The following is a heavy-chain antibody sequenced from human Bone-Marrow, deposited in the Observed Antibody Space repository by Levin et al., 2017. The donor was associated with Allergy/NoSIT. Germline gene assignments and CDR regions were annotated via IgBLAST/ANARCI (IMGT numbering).Heavy chain of an antibody. J-gene: IGHJ4*02. D-gene: IGHD4-17*01. CDR3: ARGGYGDYVFLDD. CDR1: GFTFSSYW. CDR2: INSDGTST. V-gene: IGHV3-74*01. Sequence: PGGSLRLSCAASGFTFSSYWMHWVRQAPGKGLVWVSRINSDGTSTNYADSVKGRFTISRDNAKNTLYLQMNSLRAEDTAVYFCARGGYGDYVFLDDWGQGTLVTVSS.